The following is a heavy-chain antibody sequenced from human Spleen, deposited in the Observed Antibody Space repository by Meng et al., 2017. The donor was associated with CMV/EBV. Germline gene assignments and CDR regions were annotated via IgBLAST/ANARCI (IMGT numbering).Heavy chain of an antibody. CDR2: IYSGGST. D-gene: IGHD3-10*01. Sequence: GESLKISCAASGFTFSNAWMSWVRQAPGKGLEWVSVIYSGGSTYYADSVKGRFTIARDNSKNTLYLQMNSLRAEDTAVYYCARDGLVRGHRNGMDVWGQGTTVTVSS. CDR3: ARDGLVRGHRNGMDV. V-gene: IGHV3-53*01. CDR1: GFTFSNAW. J-gene: IGHJ6*02.